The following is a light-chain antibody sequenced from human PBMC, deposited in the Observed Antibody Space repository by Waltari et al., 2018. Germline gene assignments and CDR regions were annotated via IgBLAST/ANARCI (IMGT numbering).Light chain of an antibody. CDR3: QQRSNWPGFT. V-gene: IGKV3-11*01. J-gene: IGKJ3*01. CDR2: EAS. Sequence: EIVLTQSPATLSLSPGERATPSDRAPQSVSSYLAWYQQKPVKAPRPPIYEASNRATGVPARFSGSGSGTDFTLTISSLEPEDFAVYYCQQRSNWPGFTFGPGTKVDIK. CDR1: QSVSSY.